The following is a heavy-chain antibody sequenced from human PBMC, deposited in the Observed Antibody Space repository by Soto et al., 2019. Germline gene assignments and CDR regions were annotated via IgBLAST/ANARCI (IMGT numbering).Heavy chain of an antibody. D-gene: IGHD6-19*01. CDR2: ISGSGGST. Sequence: GGSLRLCCAASGFTFSSYAMSWVRQAPGKGLEWVSAISGSGGSTYYADSVKGRFTISRDNSKNTLYLQMNSLRAEDTAVYYCARDRIAVAGNPEYFQHWGQGTLVTVSS. V-gene: IGHV3-23*01. CDR3: ARDRIAVAGNPEYFQH. CDR1: GFTFSSYA. J-gene: IGHJ1*01.